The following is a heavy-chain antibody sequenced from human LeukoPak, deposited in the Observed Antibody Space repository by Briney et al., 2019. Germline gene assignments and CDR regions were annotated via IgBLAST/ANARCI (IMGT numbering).Heavy chain of an antibody. CDR3: AKDRRTVTMVQGVIITAAFDI. J-gene: IGHJ3*02. D-gene: IGHD3-10*01. CDR1: GFTFDDYA. CDR2: ICWYRGSI. Sequence: GGSLRLSCAASGFTFDDYAMHWVRQAPGKGLVWVSGICWYRGSIGYADSVKGRFTISRDNAKNSLYLQMNSLRAEDTALYYCAKDRRTVTMVQGVIITAAFDIWGQGTMVTVSS. V-gene: IGHV3-9*01.